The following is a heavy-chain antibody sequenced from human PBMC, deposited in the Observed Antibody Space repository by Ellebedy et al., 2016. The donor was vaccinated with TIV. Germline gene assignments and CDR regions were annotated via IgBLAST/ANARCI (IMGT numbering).Heavy chain of an antibody. D-gene: IGHD1-26*01. CDR1: GFTFSTYP. V-gene: IGHV3-23*01. J-gene: IGHJ4*02. CDR3: AKNIVGFTRGGPEN. Sequence: GESLKISCAASGFTFSTYPMNWVRQAPGKGLEWVSIISANGGTTYYADSVKGRFTISRDNSKNSLYLQMNSLRAEDTAIYYCAKNIVGFTRGGPENWGQGTLVTVSS. CDR2: ISANGGTT.